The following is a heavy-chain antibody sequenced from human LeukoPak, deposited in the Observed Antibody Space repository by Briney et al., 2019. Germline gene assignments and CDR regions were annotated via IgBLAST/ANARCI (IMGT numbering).Heavy chain of an antibody. Sequence: TSETLSLTCAVYGGSFSGYYWSWIRQPPGKGLEWIGEINHSGSTNYNPSLKSRVTISVDTSKNQFPLKLSSVTAADTAVYYCARLTGWGRHCSGGSCPGTGYYFDYWGQGTLVTVSS. V-gene: IGHV4-34*01. J-gene: IGHJ4*02. CDR3: ARLTGWGRHCSGGSCPGTGYYFDY. CDR2: INHSGST. CDR1: GGSFSGYY. D-gene: IGHD2-15*01.